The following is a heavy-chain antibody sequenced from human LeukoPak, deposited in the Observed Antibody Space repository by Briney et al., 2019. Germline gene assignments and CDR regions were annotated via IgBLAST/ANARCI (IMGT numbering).Heavy chain of an antibody. D-gene: IGHD4-11*01. V-gene: IGHV4-31*02. J-gene: IGHJ5*02. CDR2: IYYSGST. Sequence: GYIYYSGSTYYNPSLKSRVTISVDTSKNQFSLKLSSVTAADTAVYYCARVPDYSNKNWFDPWGQGTLVTVSS. CDR3: ARVPDYSNKNWFDP.